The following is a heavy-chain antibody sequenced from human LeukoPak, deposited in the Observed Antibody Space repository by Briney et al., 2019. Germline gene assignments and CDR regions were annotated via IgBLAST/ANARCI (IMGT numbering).Heavy chain of an antibody. CDR1: GYPFSTYW. D-gene: IGHD3-22*01. V-gene: IGHV1-46*01. Sequence: ASVKVSCKASGYPFSTYWLHWVRQAPGQGLEWMGFVNPNDGARIYAQKFQGRITMTRDTSTNTVFMELSSLRSEDAAVYYCARGLYYYDRSTYDDFDYWGQGTLVTVSS. J-gene: IGHJ4*02. CDR3: ARGLYYYDRSTYDDFDY. CDR2: VNPNDGAR.